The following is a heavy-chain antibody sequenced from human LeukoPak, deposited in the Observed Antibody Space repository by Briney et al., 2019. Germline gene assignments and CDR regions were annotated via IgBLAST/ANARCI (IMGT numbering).Heavy chain of an antibody. CDR3: ARDVRSRVVVPAAKGYYYYMDV. CDR1: GGTFSSYA. J-gene: IGHJ6*03. D-gene: IGHD2-2*01. CDR2: IMPFFGTA. Sequence: SVKVSCKASGGTFSSYAISWVRQAAGQGLEWLGGIMPFFGTANYAQKFQGRVTITTDESTSTAYMELSSLRSEDTAVYYCARDVRSRVVVPAAKGYYYYMDVWGKGTTVTVSS. V-gene: IGHV1-69*05.